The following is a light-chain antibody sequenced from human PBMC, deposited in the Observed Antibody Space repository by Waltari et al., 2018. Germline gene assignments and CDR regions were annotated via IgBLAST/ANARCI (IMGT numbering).Light chain of an antibody. CDR1: QSISSG. V-gene: IGKV1-5*03. CDR3: QHYNLYSGT. J-gene: IGKJ1*01. CDR2: KAS. Sequence: DIQMTQSPYTLSASGGGRGTNTCRASQSISSGLALEQQKPGKAPKPLIYKASSLESGVPSRISGSGSGTEFTLTVSSLQPDDFATYYCQHYNLYSGTFGQGTKVEIK.